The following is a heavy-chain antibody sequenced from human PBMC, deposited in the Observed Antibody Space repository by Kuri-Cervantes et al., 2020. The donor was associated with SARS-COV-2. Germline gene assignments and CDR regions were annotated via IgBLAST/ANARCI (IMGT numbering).Heavy chain of an antibody. J-gene: IGHJ4*02. D-gene: IGHD6-19*01. CDR3: ARDPWGADISGWKRPFDY. CDR2: ISYDGRNT. CDR1: GFIFSDYA. V-gene: IGHV3-30*14. Sequence: GGSLRLSCAASGFIFSDYAIDWVRQAPGKGLEWVAIISYDGRNTKFADSVKGRFTISRDNSKNVVYLQMNSLRIEDTAEYFCARDPWGADISGWKRPFDYWGQGTLVTVSS.